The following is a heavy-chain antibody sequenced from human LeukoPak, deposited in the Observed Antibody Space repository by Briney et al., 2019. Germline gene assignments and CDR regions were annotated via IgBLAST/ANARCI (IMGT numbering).Heavy chain of an antibody. CDR2: VSSSGGST. CDR1: GFTFSSSA. D-gene: IGHD2-15*01. V-gene: IGHV3-23*01. CDR3: AKGVFAAAQDYFFDY. Sequence: PGGSLRLSCAASGFTFSSSAMSWVRQAPGKGLEWVSAVSSSGGSTFYADSVKGRFTISRDNSKNTLFLQMDSLRAEDKAIYYCAKGVFAAAQDYFFDYWGPGTLVTVSS. J-gene: IGHJ4*02.